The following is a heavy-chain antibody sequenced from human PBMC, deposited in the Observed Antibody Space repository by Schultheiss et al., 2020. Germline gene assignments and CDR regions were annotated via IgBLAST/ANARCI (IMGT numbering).Heavy chain of an antibody. CDR3: AKDYCSSTSCYTYFDY. CDR2: IYYSAYT. D-gene: IGHD2-2*02. Sequence: SETLSLTCTVSNGSISNYYWNWFRQPPGKELEWVGHIYYSAYTNYNPSLKSRVSISVDTSKSQFSLSLSSVTAADTAVYYCAKDYCSSTSCYTYFDYWGQGTLVTVSS. J-gene: IGHJ4*02. V-gene: IGHV4-59*13. CDR1: NGSISNYY.